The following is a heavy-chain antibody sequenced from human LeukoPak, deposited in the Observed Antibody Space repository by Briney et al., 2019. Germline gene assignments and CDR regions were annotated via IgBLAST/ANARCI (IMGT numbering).Heavy chain of an antibody. CDR3: ATYDFWSGYGAY. D-gene: IGHD3-3*01. J-gene: IGHJ4*02. CDR1: GGSFSGYY. Sequence: PSETLSLTCAVYGGSFSGYYWSWIRQPPGKGLEWIGEINHSGSTNYNPSLKSRVTISVDTSKNQFSLKLSSVTAADTAVYYCATYDFWSGYGAYWGQGTLVTVSS. V-gene: IGHV4-34*01. CDR2: INHSGST.